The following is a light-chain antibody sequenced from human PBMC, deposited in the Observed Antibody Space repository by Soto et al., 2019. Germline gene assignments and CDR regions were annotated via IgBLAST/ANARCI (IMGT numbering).Light chain of an antibody. J-gene: IGKJ1*01. CDR2: GAS. CDR3: QQYNNWPTWT. V-gene: IGKV3-15*01. Sequence: EIGRTQSPATLSVSPGERATLSCRASQSVSSNLAWYQQKPGQAPRLLIYGASSRATGIPARFSGSGSGTELTLTISRLQSEDFAVYYCQQYNNWPTWTFGQGNKVEIK. CDR1: QSVSSN.